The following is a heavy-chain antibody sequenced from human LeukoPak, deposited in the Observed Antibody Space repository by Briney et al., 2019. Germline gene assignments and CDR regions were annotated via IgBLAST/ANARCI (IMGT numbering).Heavy chain of an antibody. Sequence: AGGSLRLSCAASGFTLSSYWMSWVRQAPGKGLEWVSGISGSGGTYYADSVKGRFTISRDNSKNTLYLQMNSLRAEDTAVYYCAKSGLNRFDYWGQGTLVTVSS. CDR3: AKSGLNRFDY. CDR1: GFTLSSYW. D-gene: IGHD2-15*01. V-gene: IGHV3-23*01. CDR2: ISGSGGT. J-gene: IGHJ4*02.